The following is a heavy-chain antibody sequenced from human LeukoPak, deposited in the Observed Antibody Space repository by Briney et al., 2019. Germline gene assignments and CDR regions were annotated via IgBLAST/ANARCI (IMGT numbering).Heavy chain of an antibody. CDR2: IIPTFGTA. J-gene: IGHJ4*02. CDR3: ARARGSYPYYFDY. V-gene: IGHV1-69*05. CDR1: GGTFSSYA. D-gene: IGHD1-26*01. Sequence: ASVKVSCKASGGTFSSYAISWVRQAPGQGLEWMGGIIPTFGTANYAQKFQGRVTITTDESTSTAYMELSSLRSEDTAVYYCARARGSYPYYFDYWGQGTLVTVSS.